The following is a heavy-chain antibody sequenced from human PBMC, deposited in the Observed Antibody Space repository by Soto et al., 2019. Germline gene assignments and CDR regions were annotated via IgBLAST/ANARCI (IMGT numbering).Heavy chain of an antibody. CDR2: ISYDGSNK. CDR1: GFTFSSYA. J-gene: IGHJ6*02. V-gene: IGHV3-30-3*01. CDR3: ARDLNGGNSYYYYYGMDV. Sequence: GGSLRLSCAASGFTFSSYAMHWVRQAPGKGLEWVAVISYDGSNKYYADSVRGRFTISRDNSKNTLYLQMNSLRAEDTAVYYCARDLNGGNSYYYYYGMDVWGQGTTVTVSS. D-gene: IGHD2-21*02.